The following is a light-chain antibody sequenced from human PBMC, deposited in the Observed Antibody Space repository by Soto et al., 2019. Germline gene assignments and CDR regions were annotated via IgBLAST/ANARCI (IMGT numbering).Light chain of an antibody. J-gene: IGKJ1*01. CDR1: QSISSR. CDR3: QQYNSYPWT. CDR2: KAS. V-gene: IGKV1-5*03. Sequence: DFQMTQSPSTLSASVGDRVTITCRASQSISSRLAWYQQKAGKAPKLLIYKASTLKSGVPSRFSGSGSGTEFTLTISSLQPDDFATYYCQQYNSYPWTFGQGTKVDIK.